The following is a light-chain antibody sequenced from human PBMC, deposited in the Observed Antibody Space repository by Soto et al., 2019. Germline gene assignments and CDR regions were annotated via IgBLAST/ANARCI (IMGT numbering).Light chain of an antibody. CDR1: QSVSSN. CDR2: GAS. Sequence: EIVMTQSPATLSVCPGERATLSCRASQSVSSNLAWYRQKPGQAPRLLIYGASTRATGIPARFSGSGSGTEFTLTISSLQSEDFAVYYCQQYNNWPRTFGQGTKVDIK. J-gene: IGKJ1*01. CDR3: QQYNNWPRT. V-gene: IGKV3-15*01.